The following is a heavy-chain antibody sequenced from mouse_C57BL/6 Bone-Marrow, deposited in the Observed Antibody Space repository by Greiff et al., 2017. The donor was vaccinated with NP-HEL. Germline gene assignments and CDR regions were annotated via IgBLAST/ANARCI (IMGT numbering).Heavy chain of an antibody. CDR3: AREGYGNYLDY. Sequence: VQLQQPGAELVMPGASVQLSCKASGYTFTSYWMHWVTQRPGQGLEWIGEIDPSDSYTNYNQKFKGKSTLTVDKYSSTAYMQLSSLTSEDSAVYYCAREGYGNYLDYWGQGTTLTVSS. V-gene: IGHV1-69*01. J-gene: IGHJ2*01. CDR2: IDPSDSYT. D-gene: IGHD2-1*01. CDR1: GYTFTSYW.